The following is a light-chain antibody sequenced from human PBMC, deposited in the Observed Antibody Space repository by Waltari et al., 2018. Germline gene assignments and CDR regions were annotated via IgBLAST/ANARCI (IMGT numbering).Light chain of an antibody. CDR2: EVN. CDR1: SRDVGGYKF. CDR3: SSYAGSNNLV. J-gene: IGLJ1*01. V-gene: IGLV2-8*01. Sequence: QSALTQPPSASGSPGQSVPISCTGTSRDVGGYKFVSWYQQHPGRAPKLMIYEVNQRPSGVPDRFSGSKSGNTASLTVSGLQAEDEADYYCSSYAGSNNLVFGTGTKVTVL.